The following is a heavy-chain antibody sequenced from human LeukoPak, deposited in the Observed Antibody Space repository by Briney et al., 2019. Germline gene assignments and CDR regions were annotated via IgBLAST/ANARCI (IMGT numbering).Heavy chain of an antibody. J-gene: IGHJ4*02. CDR3: ARVFSSSTSSLDY. D-gene: IGHD2-2*01. CDR2: INPNSGVT. Sequence: ASVKVSCKASGYTFTAYSLHWVRRAPEQGLEWMGWINPNSGVTNYAQKFQGRVIMTRDTSISTAYMELSRLGSDDTAVYYCARVFSSSTSSLDYWGQGTLVTVSS. CDR1: GYTFTAYS. V-gene: IGHV1-2*02.